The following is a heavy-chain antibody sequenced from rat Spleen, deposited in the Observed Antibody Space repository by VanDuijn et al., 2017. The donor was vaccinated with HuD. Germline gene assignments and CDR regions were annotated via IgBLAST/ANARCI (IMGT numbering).Heavy chain of an antibody. CDR1: GFSLTSNG. CDR3: TRERVPGFAFYFDY. V-gene: IGHV2S8*01. Sequence: QVQLKESGPGLVQPSQTLSLTCTVSGFSLTSNGVSWVRQPPGKGLEWIAAISTGGNTYYNSALKSRLSISRDTSTSQVFLKMNSLQTEDTAIYFCTRERVPGFAFYFDYWGQGVMVTVSS. CDR2: ISTGGNT. D-gene: IGHD1-4*01. J-gene: IGHJ2*01.